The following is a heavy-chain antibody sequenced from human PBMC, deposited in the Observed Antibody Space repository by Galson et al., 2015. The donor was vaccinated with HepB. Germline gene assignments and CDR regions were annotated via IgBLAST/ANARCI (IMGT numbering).Heavy chain of an antibody. CDR1: GYTFSSYY. J-gene: IGHJ3*02. Sequence: SVKVSCKASGYTFSSYYMHWVRQAPGQGLEWMGIINPSGGSTNYAQKFQGRVTLTRDTSTSTVYMELSSLRSEDTAVYYCAREARRDGYKDAFDIWGQGTMVTVSS. CDR2: INPSGGST. D-gene: IGHD5-24*01. V-gene: IGHV1-46*03. CDR3: AREARRDGYKDAFDI.